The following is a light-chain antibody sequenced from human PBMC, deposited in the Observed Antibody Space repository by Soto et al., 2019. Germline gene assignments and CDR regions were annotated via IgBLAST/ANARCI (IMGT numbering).Light chain of an antibody. CDR3: QQYNNWPPTWT. CDR2: AAS. V-gene: IGKV3-15*01. CDR1: QSVGSD. J-gene: IGKJ1*01. Sequence: EKVMTQSPATLSVSPGERATLSCRASQSVGSDLAWYQQKPGQPPRLLIYAASTRATGIPARFSGSGSGTEFTLTIRSLQSEDFAVYYCQQYNNWPPTWTFGQGTKVEIK.